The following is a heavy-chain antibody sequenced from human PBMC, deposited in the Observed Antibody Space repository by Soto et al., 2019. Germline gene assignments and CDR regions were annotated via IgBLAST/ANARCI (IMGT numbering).Heavy chain of an antibody. Sequence: SETLSLTCAVYGGSFSGYYWSWIRQPPGKGLEWIGEINHSGSTNYNPSLKSRVTISVDTSKNQFSLKLSSVTAADTAVYYCARAKRQRYPGTQSYYYYGMDVWGQGTTVTVSS. CDR1: GGSFSGYY. D-gene: IGHD1-7*01. V-gene: IGHV4-34*01. CDR3: ARAKRQRYPGTQSYYYYGMDV. CDR2: INHSGST. J-gene: IGHJ6*02.